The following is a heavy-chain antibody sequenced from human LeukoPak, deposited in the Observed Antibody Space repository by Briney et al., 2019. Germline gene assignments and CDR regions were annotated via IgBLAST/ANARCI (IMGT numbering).Heavy chain of an antibody. Sequence: PGGSLRLSCAASGFTFSSYAMSWVRQAPGKGLEWVSAISGSGGSTYYAGSVKGRFTMSRDNSKNTLYLQMDSLRAEDTAVYYCAKGEYSSRWYAEYFQHWGQGTLVTVSS. V-gene: IGHV3-23*01. CDR3: AKGEYSSRWYAEYFQH. J-gene: IGHJ1*01. D-gene: IGHD6-13*01. CDR2: ISGSGGST. CDR1: GFTFSSYA.